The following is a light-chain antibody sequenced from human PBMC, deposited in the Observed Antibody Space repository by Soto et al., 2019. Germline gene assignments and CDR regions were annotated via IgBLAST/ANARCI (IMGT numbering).Light chain of an antibody. Sequence: DIQMTQSPSSLSASVGDRVTITCRASQSITTYLNWYRQKPGKAPKLLIYAASSLQSGVPSRFSGSGSETEFTLGISSLQPEDFATYFCQQIYSAPLSFGGGTKVDIK. CDR1: QSITTY. CDR3: QQIYSAPLS. CDR2: AAS. J-gene: IGKJ4*01. V-gene: IGKV1-39*01.